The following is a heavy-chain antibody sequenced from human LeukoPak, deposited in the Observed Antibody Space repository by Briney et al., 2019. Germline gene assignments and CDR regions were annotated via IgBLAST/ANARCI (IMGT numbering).Heavy chain of an antibody. CDR1: GFTFDDYG. J-gene: IGHJ3*02. V-gene: IGHV3-20*04. CDR2: INWNGGST. CDR3: ARPKVGATSDAFDI. D-gene: IGHD1-26*01. Sequence: GGSLRLSCAASGFTFDDYGMSWVRQAPGKGLEWVSGINWNGGSTGYADSVKGRFTISRDNAKNSLYLQMNSLRAEDTALYYCARPKVGATSDAFDIWGQGTMVTVSS.